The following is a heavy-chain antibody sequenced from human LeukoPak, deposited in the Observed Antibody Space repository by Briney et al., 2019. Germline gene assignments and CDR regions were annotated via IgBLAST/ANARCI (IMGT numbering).Heavy chain of an antibody. CDR3: ARDGPPPENYYDSSRIY. D-gene: IGHD3-22*01. Sequence: SETLSLTCTVSGYSISSGYYWGWIRQPPGKGLEWIGSIYHSGSTYYNPSLKSRVTISVDTSKNQFSLKLSSVTAADTAVYYCARDGPPPENYYDSSRIYWGQGTLVTVPS. CDR1: GYSISSGYY. CDR2: IYHSGST. J-gene: IGHJ4*02. V-gene: IGHV4-38-2*02.